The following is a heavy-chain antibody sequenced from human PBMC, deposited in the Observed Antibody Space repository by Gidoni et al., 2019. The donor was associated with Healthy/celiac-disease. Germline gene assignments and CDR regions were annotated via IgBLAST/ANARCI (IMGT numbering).Heavy chain of an antibody. CDR1: GFTFSSYA. CDR3: AKDTGPRDTMVRGVIDY. Sequence: EVQLLESGGGLVQPGGSLRLSCAASGFTFSSYAMSWVRQAPGKGLEWVSAISGSGGSTYYADSVKGRFTISRDNSKNTLYLQMNSLRAEDTAVYYCAKDTGPRDTMVRGVIDYWGQGTLVTVSS. V-gene: IGHV3-23*01. J-gene: IGHJ4*02. CDR2: ISGSGGST. D-gene: IGHD3-10*01.